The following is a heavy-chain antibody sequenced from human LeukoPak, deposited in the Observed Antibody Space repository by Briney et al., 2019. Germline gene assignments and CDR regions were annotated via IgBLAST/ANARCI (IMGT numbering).Heavy chain of an antibody. Sequence: PSETLSLTCTVSGGSISSGGYYWSWIRQHPGKGLEWIGYIYYSGSTYYNPSLKSRVTISVDTSKNQFSLKRSPVTAADTAVYYCAREGGYSRGWYSEHIWGQGTLVTVSS. V-gene: IGHV4-31*03. CDR3: AREGGYSRGWYSEHI. CDR1: GGSISSGGYY. CDR2: IYYSGST. D-gene: IGHD6-19*01. J-gene: IGHJ4*02.